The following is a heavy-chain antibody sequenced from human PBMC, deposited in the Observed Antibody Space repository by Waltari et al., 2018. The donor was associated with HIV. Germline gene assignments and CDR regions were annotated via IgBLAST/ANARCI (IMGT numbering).Heavy chain of an antibody. V-gene: IGHV1-2*02. Sequence: QVQLVQSGAEVKKPGASVTVSCKASGYSFTGLYIHWVRQAPGHGLEWMGRVNPDNGDTHYAQNFQGRLTLTRDTSFTTAYMDMSGLTSKDTAVYFCASSSGNYHYFWGQGTLVTVSS. J-gene: IGHJ4*02. CDR2: VNPDNGDT. CDR1: GYSFTGLY. CDR3: ASSSGNYHYF. D-gene: IGHD3-10*01.